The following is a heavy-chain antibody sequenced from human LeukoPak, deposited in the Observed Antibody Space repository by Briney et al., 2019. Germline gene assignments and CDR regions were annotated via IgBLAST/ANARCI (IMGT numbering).Heavy chain of an antibody. CDR2: ISGSGGST. D-gene: IGHD6-19*01. CDR1: AFTFSSYA. Sequence: GGSLRLSCAASAFTFSSYAMSWVRQPPGKGLEWVSTISGSGGSTYYVDSVKGRFTISRGNSKNTLYLQMNSLRAEDTAVYYCAKVPRSSANNWFDPWGQGTLVTVSS. J-gene: IGHJ5*02. V-gene: IGHV3-23*01. CDR3: AKVPRSSANNWFDP.